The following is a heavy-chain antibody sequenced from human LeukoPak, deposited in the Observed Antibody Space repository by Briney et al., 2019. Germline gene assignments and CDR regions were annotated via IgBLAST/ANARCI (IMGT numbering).Heavy chain of an antibody. CDR2: ISSSSSYI. CDR3: ARGDSSGWYEGNFDY. J-gene: IGHJ4*02. CDR1: GFTFSSYS. D-gene: IGHD6-19*01. V-gene: IGHV3-21*01. Sequence: PGGSLRLSCAASGFTFSSYSMNWVRQAPGKGLEWVSSISSSSSYIHYADSVKGRFTISRDNAKNSLYLQMNSLRAEDTAVYYRARGDSSGWYEGNFDYWGQGTLVTVSS.